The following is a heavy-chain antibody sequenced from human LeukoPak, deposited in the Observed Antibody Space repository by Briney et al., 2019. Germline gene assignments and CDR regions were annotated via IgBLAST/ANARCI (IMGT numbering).Heavy chain of an antibody. CDR2: IWYDGSNK. Sequence: GGSLRLSCAASGSTFSSYGMHWVRQAPGKGLEWVAVIWYDGSNKYYADSVKGRFTVSRDNSKNTLYLQMNSLRAEDTAVCYCAREGELNWFDPWGQGTLVTVSS. CDR3: AREGELNWFDP. D-gene: IGHD3-16*01. J-gene: IGHJ5*02. V-gene: IGHV3-33*01. CDR1: GSTFSSYG.